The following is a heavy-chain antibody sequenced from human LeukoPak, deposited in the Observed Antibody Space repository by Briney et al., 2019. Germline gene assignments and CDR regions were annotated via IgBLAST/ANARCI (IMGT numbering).Heavy chain of an antibody. D-gene: IGHD2-2*01. CDR1: GGSISSSSYY. CDR2: IYYSGST. CDR3: ARLVNSYFDY. V-gene: IGHV4-39*01. J-gene: IGHJ4*02. Sequence: KPSETLFLTCTVSGGSISSSSYYWGWIRQPPGKGLEWIGSIYYSGSTYYNPSLKSRVTISVDTSKNQFSLKLSSVTAADTAVYYCARLVNSYFDYWGQGTLVTVSS.